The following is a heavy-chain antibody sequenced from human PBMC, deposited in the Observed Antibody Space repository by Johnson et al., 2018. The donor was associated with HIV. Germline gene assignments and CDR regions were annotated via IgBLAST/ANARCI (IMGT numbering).Heavy chain of an antibody. D-gene: IGHD6-6*01. V-gene: IGHV3-30-3*01. CDR1: GFTFSSYA. CDR2: ISYDGSNK. J-gene: IGHJ3*01. CDR3: ARGGGYSIAAPSDAFGL. Sequence: QVQLVESGGGVVQPGRSLRLSCAASGFTFSSYAMHWVRQAPGKGLEWVAVISYDGSNKYYADSVKGRFTISRDNSKNTLYLQMNSLRAEDTAVYYCARGGGYSIAAPSDAFGLWGQGTMVTVSS.